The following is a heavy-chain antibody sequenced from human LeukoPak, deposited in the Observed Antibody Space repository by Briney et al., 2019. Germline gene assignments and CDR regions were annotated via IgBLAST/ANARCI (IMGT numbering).Heavy chain of an antibody. V-gene: IGHV4-39*01. D-gene: IGHD7-27*01. CDR3: ARHPLVTGDLWYFDY. CDR1: GGSISSSSYY. J-gene: IGHJ4*02. Sequence: SETLSLTCTVSGGSISSSSYYWGWIRQPPGKGLEWIGSKYYSGTTYYNPSLKSRVTISVDTSKNQFSLKLSSVTAADTAAYHCARHPLVTGDLWYFDYWGQGTLVTVSS. CDR2: KYYSGTT.